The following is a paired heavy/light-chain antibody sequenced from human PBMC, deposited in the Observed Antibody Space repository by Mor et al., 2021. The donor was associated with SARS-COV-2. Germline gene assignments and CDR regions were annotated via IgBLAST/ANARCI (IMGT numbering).Heavy chain of an antibody. Sequence: EVQLVESGGGLVKPGGSLRLSCAASGFTFSSYSMNWVRQAPGKGLEWVSSISSSSSYIYYADSVKGRFTISRDNAKNSLYLQMNSLRAEDTAVYYCARDHPGGVGWFGEFPPDYFDYWGQGTLVTVSS. J-gene: IGHJ4*02. V-gene: IGHV3-21*01. CDR2: ISSSSSYI. D-gene: IGHD3-10*01. CDR1: GFTFSSYS. CDR3: ARDHPGGVGWFGEFPPDYFDY.
Light chain of an antibody. V-gene: IGKV4-1*01. CDR1: QSVLYSSNNKNY. CDR2: WAS. Sequence: DIVMTQSPDSLAVSLGERATINCKSSQSVLYSSNNKNYLAWYQQKPGQPPKLLIYWASTRESGVPDRFSGSGSGTDFTLTISSLQAEDVAVYYCQQYYSPARTFGQGTKVEIK. J-gene: IGKJ1*01. CDR3: QQYYSPART.